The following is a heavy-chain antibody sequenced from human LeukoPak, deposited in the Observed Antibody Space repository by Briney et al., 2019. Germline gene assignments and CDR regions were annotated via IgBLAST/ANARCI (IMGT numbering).Heavy chain of an antibody. CDR2: ISYDGSNK. Sequence: GGSLRLSCAASGFTFSSYAMHWVRQAPGKGLEWVAVISYDGSNKYYADSVKGRFTISRDNSKNTLYLQMNSLRAEDTAVYNCASLRSPGDFDYWGQGTLVTVSS. V-gene: IGHV3-30*04. CDR3: ASLRSPGDFDY. CDR1: GFTFSSYA. J-gene: IGHJ4*02. D-gene: IGHD3-10*01.